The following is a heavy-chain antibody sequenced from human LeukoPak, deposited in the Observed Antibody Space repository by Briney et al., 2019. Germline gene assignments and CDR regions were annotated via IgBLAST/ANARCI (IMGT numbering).Heavy chain of an antibody. J-gene: IGHJ4*02. CDR3: ARAPAYGSGTYSHDY. Sequence: ASVKVSCKASGYIFSDYYMHWVRQAPGQGLEWMGWIKPDSGGTNYEQKFQGRVIMTLDTSISTAYMELTRLTSDDTAVYYCARAPAYGSGTYSHDYWGQGTLVTVSS. D-gene: IGHD3-10*01. V-gene: IGHV1-2*02. CDR2: IKPDSGGT. CDR1: GYIFSDYY.